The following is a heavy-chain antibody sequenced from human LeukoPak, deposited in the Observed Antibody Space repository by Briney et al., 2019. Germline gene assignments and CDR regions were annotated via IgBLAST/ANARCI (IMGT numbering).Heavy chain of an antibody. D-gene: IGHD3-9*01. V-gene: IGHV3-43*02. Sequence: GGSLRLSCAASGFTFDDYAMHWVRQAPGKGLEWVSLISGDGGSTYYADSVKGRFTISRDNSENSLYLQMNSLRTEDTALYYCAKDSRRYYDILTGYYYYYYGMDVWGQGTTVTVSS. CDR3: AKDSRRYYDILTGYYYYYYGMDV. J-gene: IGHJ6*02. CDR1: GFTFDDYA. CDR2: ISGDGGST.